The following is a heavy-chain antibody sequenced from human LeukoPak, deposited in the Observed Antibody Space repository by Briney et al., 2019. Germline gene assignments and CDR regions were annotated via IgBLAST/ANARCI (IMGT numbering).Heavy chain of an antibody. CDR3: AREDRDRDAFDI. CDR2: ISRDGGTA. CDR1: GFAFRKYS. J-gene: IGHJ3*02. V-gene: IGHV3-64*01. Sequence: PGGSLRLSCAASGFAFRKYSIHWVRQAPGKGLEYASGISRDGGTADYANSVKGRFTISRDNSKNTLYLQMGSLRAEDMAVHYCAREDRDRDAFDIWGQGTMVTVSS. D-gene: IGHD5-24*01.